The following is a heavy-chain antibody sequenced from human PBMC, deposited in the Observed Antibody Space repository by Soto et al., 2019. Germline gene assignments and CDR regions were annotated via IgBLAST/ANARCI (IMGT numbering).Heavy chain of an antibody. CDR3: ARGLIVVVTAKAGDLYDY. D-gene: IGHD2-21*02. CDR1: GFTFSDYY. Sequence: GGSLRLSCAASGFTFSDYYMSWIRQAPGKGLEWVSYISSSSSYTNYADSVKGRFTISRDNAKNSLYLQMNSLRAEDTAVYYCARGLIVVVTAKAGDLYDYWGQGTLVTVSS. J-gene: IGHJ4*02. V-gene: IGHV3-11*06. CDR2: ISSSSSYT.